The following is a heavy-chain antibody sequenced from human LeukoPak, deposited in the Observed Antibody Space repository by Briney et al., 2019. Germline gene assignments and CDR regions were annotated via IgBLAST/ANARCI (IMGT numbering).Heavy chain of an antibody. CDR1: GGSFSGYY. V-gene: IGHV4-34*01. J-gene: IGHJ4*02. CDR2: INHSGST. Sequence: TSETLSLTCAVYGGSFSGYYWSWIRQPPGKGLEWIGEINHSGSTNYNPSLKSRVTISVDTSKNQFSLKLSSVTAADTAVYYCARHRYDSSPFDYWGQGTLVTVSS. D-gene: IGHD3-22*01. CDR3: ARHRYDSSPFDY.